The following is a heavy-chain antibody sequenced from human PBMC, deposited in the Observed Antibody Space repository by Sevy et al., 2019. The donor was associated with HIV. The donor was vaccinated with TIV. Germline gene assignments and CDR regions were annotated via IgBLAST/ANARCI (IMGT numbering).Heavy chain of an antibody. CDR1: GFDFNHHW. V-gene: IGHV3-7*01. J-gene: IGHJ4*01. D-gene: IGHD3-9*01. CDR3: ARLPTGLQSFNYLLSTYFDS. Sequence: GGSLRLSCAASGFDFNHHWMSWVRQAPQKGLEWVANIKQDGSETYYVDSLEGRFTISRDNAKNSLSLQINDLRAEDTAEYYCARLPTGLQSFNYLLSTYFDSWGHGTLDTVSS. CDR2: IKQDGSET.